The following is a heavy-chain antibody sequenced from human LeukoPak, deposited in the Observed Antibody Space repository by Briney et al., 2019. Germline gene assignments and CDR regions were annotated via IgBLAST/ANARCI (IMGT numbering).Heavy chain of an antibody. CDR1: GGSISSGSYY. J-gene: IGHJ4*02. V-gene: IGHV4-61*02. Sequence: SETLSLTCTVSGGSISSGSYYWSWIRQPAGKGLEWIGRIYTSGSTNYNPSLKSRVTMSVDTSKNQFSLKLSSVTAADTAVYYCARDHGDFWSGYFDYWGQGTLVTVSS. CDR3: ARDHGDFWSGYFDY. D-gene: IGHD3-3*01. CDR2: IYTSGST.